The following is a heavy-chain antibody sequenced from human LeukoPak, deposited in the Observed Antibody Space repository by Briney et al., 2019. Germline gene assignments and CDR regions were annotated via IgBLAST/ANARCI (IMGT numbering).Heavy chain of an antibody. J-gene: IGHJ6*02. CDR1: GGSISSYY. Sequence: SETLSLTCTVSGGSISSYYWSWIRQPPGKGLEWIGYIYYSGSTNYNPSLKSRVTISVDTSRNQFSLKLSSVTAADTAVYYCARVGRGNFWSGYYEHGMDVWGQGTTVTVSS. D-gene: IGHD3-3*01. V-gene: IGHV4-59*01. CDR3: ARVGRGNFWSGYYEHGMDV. CDR2: IYYSGST.